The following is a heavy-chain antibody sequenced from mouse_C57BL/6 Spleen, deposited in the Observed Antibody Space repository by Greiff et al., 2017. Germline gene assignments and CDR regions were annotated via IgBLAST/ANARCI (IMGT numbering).Heavy chain of an antibody. Sequence: VQLQQSGAELVKPGASVKLSCKASGYTFTEYTIHWVKQRSGQGLEWIGWFYPGSGSIKYNEKFKDKATLTADKSSSTVYMELSRLTSEDSAVYVCARHEEAYYYGSSWGFDVWGTGTTVTVSS. CDR3: ARHEEAYYYGSSWGFDV. CDR2: FYPGSGSI. D-gene: IGHD1-1*01. V-gene: IGHV1-62-2*01. J-gene: IGHJ1*03. CDR1: GYTFTEYT.